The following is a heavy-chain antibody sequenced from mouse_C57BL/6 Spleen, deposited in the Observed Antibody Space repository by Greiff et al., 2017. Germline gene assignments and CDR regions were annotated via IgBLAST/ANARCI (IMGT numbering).Heavy chain of an antibody. CDR3: ARGDYYYGSSFFDY. V-gene: IGHV5-16*01. CDR1: GFTFSDYY. D-gene: IGHD1-1*01. Sequence: EVMLVESEGGLVQPGSSMKLSCTASGFTFSDYYMAWVRQVPEKGLEWVANINYDGSSTYYLDSLKSRFIISRDNAKNILYLQMSSLKSEDTATYYCARGDYYYGSSFFDYWGQGTTLTVSS. J-gene: IGHJ2*01. CDR2: INYDGSST.